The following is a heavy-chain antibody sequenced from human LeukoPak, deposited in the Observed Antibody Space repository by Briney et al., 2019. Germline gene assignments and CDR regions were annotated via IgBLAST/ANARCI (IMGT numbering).Heavy chain of an antibody. J-gene: IGHJ4*02. CDR2: ISAYNGAT. CDR1: GYTFTSYG. V-gene: IGHV1-18*01. D-gene: IGHD3-22*01. Sequence: ASLKVSCKASGYTFTSYGISWVRQAPGQGREWMGWISAYNGATNYAHKFQGRVTMTTDTPTTTAYMELRSLRSDDTAVYYCARDLAFRVLLHPFDYWGQGTLVTVSS. CDR3: ARDLAFRVLLHPFDY.